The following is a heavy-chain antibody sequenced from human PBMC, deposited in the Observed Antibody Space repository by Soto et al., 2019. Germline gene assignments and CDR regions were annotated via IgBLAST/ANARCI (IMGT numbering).Heavy chain of an antibody. CDR3: ARDTGKYGVSPLEPGAYYYYGMDV. D-gene: IGHD1-1*01. V-gene: IGHV3-33*01. J-gene: IGHJ6*02. Sequence: GGSLRLSCAASGFTFSSYGMHWVRQAPGKWLEWVAVIWYDGSNKYYADSVKGRFTISRDNSKNTLYLQMNSLRAEDTAVYYCARDTGKYGVSPLEPGAYYYYGMDVWGQGTTVTVSS. CDR1: GFTFSSYG. CDR2: IWYDGSNK.